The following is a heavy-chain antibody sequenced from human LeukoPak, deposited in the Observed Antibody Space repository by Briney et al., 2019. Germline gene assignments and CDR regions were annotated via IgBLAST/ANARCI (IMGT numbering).Heavy chain of an antibody. CDR2: TYNSDSNT. J-gene: IGHJ6*02. CDR3: ARGHYGLDV. CDR1: GFTFGDHY. V-gene: IGHV3-11*01. Sequence: GGSLRLSCAASGFTFGDHYMSWIRQAPGKGLEWISYTYNSDSNTYYADSVKGRFTMSGDNAKNSGFLQMNSLRVEDTAVYFCARGHYGLDVWGQGTTVTVSS.